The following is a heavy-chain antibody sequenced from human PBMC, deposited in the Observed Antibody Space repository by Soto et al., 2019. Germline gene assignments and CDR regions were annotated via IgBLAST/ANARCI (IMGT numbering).Heavy chain of an antibody. Sequence: QVQLQESGPGLVKPSETLSLTCTVSGGSISSYYWSWIRQPPGKGLEWIGYIYYSGSTNYNPSLTSRVTISVGTSKNRFSLKLSSVTAADTAVYYCAGHGERRVAGTLVDYWGQGTLVTVSS. J-gene: IGHJ4*02. CDR1: GGSISSYY. D-gene: IGHD6-19*01. CDR3: AGHGERRVAGTLVDY. CDR2: IYYSGST. V-gene: IGHV4-59*08.